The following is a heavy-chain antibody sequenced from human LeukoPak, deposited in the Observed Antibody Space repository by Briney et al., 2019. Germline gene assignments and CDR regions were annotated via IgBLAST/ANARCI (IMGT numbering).Heavy chain of an antibody. Sequence: PSETLSLTCAVYGGSFSGYYWSWIRQPPGKGLEWIGEINHSGSTNYNPSLKSRITMSLDTSKSQFSLKLSSVTPADTAAYYCAASGWPSNSFGVWGQGTTVTVTS. J-gene: IGHJ6*02. CDR2: INHSGST. V-gene: IGHV4-34*10. D-gene: IGHD6-19*01. CDR1: GGSFSGYY. CDR3: AASGWPSNSFGV.